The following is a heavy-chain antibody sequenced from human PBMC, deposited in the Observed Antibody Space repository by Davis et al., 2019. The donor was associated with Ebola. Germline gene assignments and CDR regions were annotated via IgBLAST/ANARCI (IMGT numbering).Heavy chain of an antibody. Sequence: SETLPLTCAVSGGSISSYYWSWIRQPPGKGLEWIGYIYYSGSTNYNPSLKSRVTISVDTSKNQFSLKLSSVTAADTAVYYCARDRAWNRNWFDPWGQGTLVTVSS. CDR2: IYYSGST. D-gene: IGHD1-1*01. CDR1: GGSISSYY. V-gene: IGHV4-59*01. CDR3: ARDRAWNRNWFDP. J-gene: IGHJ5*02.